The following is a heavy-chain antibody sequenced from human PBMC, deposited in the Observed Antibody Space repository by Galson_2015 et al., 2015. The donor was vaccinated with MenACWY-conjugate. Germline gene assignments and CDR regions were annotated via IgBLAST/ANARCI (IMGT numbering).Heavy chain of an antibody. D-gene: IGHD2-21*02. V-gene: IGHV3-48*01. Sequence: WVRQAPGKGLECVSYIDSRSNTIYYADSVKGRFTITRDNAKNSVYLQMNSLRAEDTAVYYCARDAALVTFDYWGQGTLVTVSS. CDR3: ARDAALVTFDY. CDR2: IDSRSNTI. J-gene: IGHJ4*02.